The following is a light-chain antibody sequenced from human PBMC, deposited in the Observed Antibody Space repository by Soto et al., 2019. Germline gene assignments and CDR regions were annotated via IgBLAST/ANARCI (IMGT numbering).Light chain of an antibody. CDR2: DDI. CDR3: QSYDRSLSGVV. Sequence: QSVLTQPPSVSGAPGQRVTISCTGSSSNIGARYDVHWYQQLPGTAPKLLIYDDINRPSGVPDRFSGSKSGTSASLAITGLQAEDEAEYYCQSYDRSLSGVVFGGGTKLTVL. CDR1: SSNIGARYD. V-gene: IGLV1-40*01. J-gene: IGLJ2*01.